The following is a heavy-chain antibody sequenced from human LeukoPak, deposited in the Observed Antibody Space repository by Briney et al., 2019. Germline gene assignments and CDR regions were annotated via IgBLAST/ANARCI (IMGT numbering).Heavy chain of an antibody. CDR1: GYS. D-gene: IGHD2-15*01. Sequence: GESLRLSCSASGYSMTWVRQAPGKGLEWVANIDGSEGNYVDSVRGRFSISRDNAKNSLILQMDNLRVEDTAVYYCAGGYNDYYAMDVWGQGTTVTVS. V-gene: IGHV3-7*01. CDR2: IDGSEG. CDR3: AGGYNDYYAMDV. J-gene: IGHJ6*02.